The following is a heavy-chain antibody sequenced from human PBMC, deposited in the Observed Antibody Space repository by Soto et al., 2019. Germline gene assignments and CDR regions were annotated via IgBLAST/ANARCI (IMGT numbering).Heavy chain of an antibody. CDR2: IYYDGST. CDR1: GGSITTSSYN. Sequence: QLQLQESGPGLVKPSETLSLTCSVSGGSITTSSYNWDWIRQPPGKGLEWIGTIYYDGSTSYNPSLKSQVTISVDTSKNHFALKVNSVTAADTAVYYCARLYGNAFDVWGRGTVFTVSS. V-gene: IGHV4-39*02. J-gene: IGHJ3*01. D-gene: IGHD3-10*01. CDR3: ARLYGNAFDV.